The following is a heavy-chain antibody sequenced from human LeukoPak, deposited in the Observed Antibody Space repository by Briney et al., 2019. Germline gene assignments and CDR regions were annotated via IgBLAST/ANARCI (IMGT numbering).Heavy chain of an antibody. D-gene: IGHD6-6*01. Sequence: ASVKVSCKASGYIFTAYAMHWVRQAPGQRLEWMGWISAYNGNTNYAQKLQGRVTMTTDTSTSTAYMELRSLRSDDTAVYCCARDRCIAARPHLCYYFDYWGQGTLVTVSS. CDR1: GYIFTAYA. J-gene: IGHJ4*02. CDR3: ARDRCIAARPHLCYYFDY. CDR2: ISAYNGNT. V-gene: IGHV1-18*01.